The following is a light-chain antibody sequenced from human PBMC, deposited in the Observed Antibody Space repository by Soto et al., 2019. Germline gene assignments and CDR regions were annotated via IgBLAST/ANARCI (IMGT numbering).Light chain of an antibody. CDR2: DAS. J-gene: IGKJ5*01. Sequence: IVMTQSPATLSLSPGERATLSCRASQSVSSYLAWYQQKPGQAPRLLIYDASNRATGIPARFSGSGSGTDFTLTISSLEPEDFAVYYCQQRSNWPPITFGQVRRLAIK. CDR1: QSVSSY. CDR3: QQRSNWPPIT. V-gene: IGKV3-11*01.